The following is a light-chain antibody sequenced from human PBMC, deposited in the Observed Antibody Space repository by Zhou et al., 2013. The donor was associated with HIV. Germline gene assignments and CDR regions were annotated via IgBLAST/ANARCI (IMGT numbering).Light chain of an antibody. Sequence: QSALTQPPSASGSPGQSVTISCTGTSSDVGDFKYVSWYQQHPGKAPKLLIYDVTKRPSGVPDRFSGSKSGNTASLTVSGLQAEDEADYYCSSYAGGTSYVFATGTKVTVL. CDR1: SSDVGDFKY. V-gene: IGLV2-8*01. CDR2: DVT. CDR3: SSYAGGTSYV. J-gene: IGLJ1*01.